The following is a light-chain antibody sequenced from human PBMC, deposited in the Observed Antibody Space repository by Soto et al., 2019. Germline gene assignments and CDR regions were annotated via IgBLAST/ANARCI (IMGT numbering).Light chain of an antibody. Sequence: DIQMTQSPSPLSASVGARVTITCQASQDISNYLTWYQKKPGKAPKLLIYDATSSETGAPSRFSGSGSGTDFSVTISSLQPEDFATYYCQQYSDQFTFGPGTRVDVQ. CDR3: QQYSDQFT. V-gene: IGKV1-33*01. CDR2: DAT. J-gene: IGKJ3*01. CDR1: QDISNY.